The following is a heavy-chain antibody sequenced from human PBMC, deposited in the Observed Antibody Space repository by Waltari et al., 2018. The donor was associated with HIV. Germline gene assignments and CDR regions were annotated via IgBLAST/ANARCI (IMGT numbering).Heavy chain of an antibody. D-gene: IGHD3-10*01. CDR3: ARGGGSATDW. J-gene: IGHJ4*02. CDR1: GGSISSYY. CDR2: IYYSGST. V-gene: IGHV4-59*01. Sequence: QVQLQESGPGLVKPSETLSLTCTVSGGSISSYYWSWIRQPPGKGLEWIGYIYYSGSTNYNPSLKSRVTISVDTSKNQFSLKLSSVTAADTAVYYCARGGGSATDWWGQGTLVTVSS.